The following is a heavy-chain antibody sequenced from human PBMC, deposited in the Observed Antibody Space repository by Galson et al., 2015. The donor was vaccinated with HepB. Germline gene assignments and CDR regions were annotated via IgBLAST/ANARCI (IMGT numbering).Heavy chain of an antibody. CDR3: ARGILAVAYFDY. CDR2: IYYSGST. CDR1: GGSISSSRYY. V-gene: IGHV4-39*07. J-gene: IGHJ4*02. D-gene: IGHD6-19*01. Sequence: TLSLTCTVSGGSISSSRYYWGWIRQPPGKGLEWIGSIYYSGSTYYNPSLKSRVTISVDTSKNQFSLKLSSVTAADTAVYYCARGILAVAYFDYWGQGTLVTVSS.